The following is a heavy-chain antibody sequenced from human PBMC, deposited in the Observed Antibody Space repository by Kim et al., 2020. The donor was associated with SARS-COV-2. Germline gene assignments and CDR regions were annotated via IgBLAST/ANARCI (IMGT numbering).Heavy chain of an antibody. Sequence: SVKVSCKASGGTFSSYAISWVRQAPGQGLEWMGGIIPIFGTANYAQKFQGRVTITADESTGTAYMELSSLRSEDTAVYYCARGHTVTNYYFDYWGQGTLVTVSS. CDR1: GGTFSSYA. CDR3: ARGHTVTNYYFDY. J-gene: IGHJ4*02. V-gene: IGHV1-69*13. D-gene: IGHD4-17*01. CDR2: IIPIFGTA.